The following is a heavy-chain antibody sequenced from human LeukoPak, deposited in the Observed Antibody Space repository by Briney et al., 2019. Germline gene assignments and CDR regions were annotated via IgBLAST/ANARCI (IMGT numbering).Heavy chain of an antibody. Sequence: GGSLRLSCAASGFTFSSYAMSWVRQAPGKGLEWVSAISGSGGSTYYADSVKGRFTISRDNSKNTLYLQMNSLRAEDTAVYYCAKDPRKGYYGSGTYGGYWGQGTLVTVSS. CDR2: ISGSGGST. CDR3: AKDPRKGYYGSGTYGGY. J-gene: IGHJ4*02. D-gene: IGHD3-10*01. CDR1: GFTFSSYA. V-gene: IGHV3-23*01.